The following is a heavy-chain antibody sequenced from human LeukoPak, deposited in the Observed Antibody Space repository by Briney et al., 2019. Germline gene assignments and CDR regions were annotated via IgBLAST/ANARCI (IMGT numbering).Heavy chain of an antibody. Sequence: KPGGSLRLSCAASGFIFSDYPMSWIRQAPGKGLEWLSYTRVSDNNLYYADSVKGRFTISRDNAQTSLYLQMNSLRAEDTAVYYCARRIMGNTGHAFDFWGQGTMVTVSS. V-gene: IGHV3-11*01. J-gene: IGHJ3*01. CDR3: ARRIMGNTGHAFDF. D-gene: IGHD2-8*01. CDR2: TRVSDNNL. CDR1: GFIFSDYP.